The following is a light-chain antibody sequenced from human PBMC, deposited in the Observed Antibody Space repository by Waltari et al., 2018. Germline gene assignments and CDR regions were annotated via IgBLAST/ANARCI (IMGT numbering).Light chain of an antibody. CDR3: STWDDSLSSPV. V-gene: IGLV1-47*01. Sequence: QSVLTQPPSASGTPGQRVTISCSGSSSDIGTNYVYWYRQVPGPAPRLIMYRNDQRPIGVPVRFSASKSGTSASLVISGLRSEDEAAYYCSTWDDSLSSPVFGGGTKLTVL. CDR1: SSDIGTNY. CDR2: RND. J-gene: IGLJ3*02.